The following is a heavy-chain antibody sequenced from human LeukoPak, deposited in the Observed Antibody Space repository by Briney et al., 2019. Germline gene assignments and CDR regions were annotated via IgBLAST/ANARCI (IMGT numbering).Heavy chain of an antibody. D-gene: IGHD4-17*01. CDR2: IGISGSI. V-gene: IGHV3-48*01. J-gene: IGHJ4*02. CDR1: GFTVNTYD. CDR3: AGYGVYPY. Sequence: GGSLRLSCAASGFTVNTYDMHWVRQAPGEGPEWIAYIGISGSIYYADAVRGRFTISRDKAKNSLFLQMNSLRVDDTAIYYCAGYGVYPYWGQGTPVTVSS.